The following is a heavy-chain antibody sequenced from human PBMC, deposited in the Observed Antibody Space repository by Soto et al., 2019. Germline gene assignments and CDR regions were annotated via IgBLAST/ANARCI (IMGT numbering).Heavy chain of an antibody. V-gene: IGHV4-34*01. D-gene: IGHD3-9*01. CDR2: INHSGST. Sequence: TLSLTCAVYGGSFSGYYWSWIRQPPGKGLEWIGEINHSGSTNYNPSLKSRVTISVDTSKNQFSLKLSSVTAADTAVYYCAGTGYSYYFDYWGQGTLVTVSS. CDR1: GGSFSGYY. CDR3: AGTGYSYYFDY. J-gene: IGHJ4*02.